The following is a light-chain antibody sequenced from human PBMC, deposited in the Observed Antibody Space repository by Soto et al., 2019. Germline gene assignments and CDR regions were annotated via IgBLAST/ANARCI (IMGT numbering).Light chain of an antibody. CDR1: SSDVGGYNY. CDR3: SSYTSRSSAV. CDR2: DVS. V-gene: IGLV2-14*01. Sequence: QSVLTQPASVSGSPGQSITISCTGTSSDVGGYNYVSWYQQHPGKAPKLMIYDVSNRPSGVSNRFSGSKSGNTASLTISGLQAEDEADYYCSSYTSRSSAVFGGGTQLTVL. J-gene: IGLJ7*01.